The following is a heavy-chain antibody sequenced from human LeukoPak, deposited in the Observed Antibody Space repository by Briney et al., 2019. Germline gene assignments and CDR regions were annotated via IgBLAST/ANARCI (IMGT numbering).Heavy chain of an antibody. Sequence: HGGSLRLSCAASGFTFSTYWMHWVRQAPGKGLVWVSRINSDGSSTSYADPVKGRFTISRDNAKNTLFLQMDSLRAEDTALYYCARPYRSGWINDGFDIWGQGTMVTVSS. CDR3: ARPYRSGWINDGFDI. CDR1: GFTFSTYW. D-gene: IGHD6-19*01. J-gene: IGHJ3*02. CDR2: INSDGSST. V-gene: IGHV3-74*01.